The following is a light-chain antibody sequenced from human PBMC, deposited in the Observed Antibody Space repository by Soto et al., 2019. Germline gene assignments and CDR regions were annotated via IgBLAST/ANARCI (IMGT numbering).Light chain of an antibody. CDR2: DAS. V-gene: IGKV1-5*01. J-gene: IGKJ1*01. Sequence: DIQMTQSPSTLSASVGDRVTITCRASPSISSWLAWYQQKPGKAPKLLVYDASSLGSGVPSRFSGSGCGAELAVTIRSLQPDEFATYYCQQYNRYLVGHGTQVDIK. CDR3: QQYNRYL. CDR1: PSISSW.